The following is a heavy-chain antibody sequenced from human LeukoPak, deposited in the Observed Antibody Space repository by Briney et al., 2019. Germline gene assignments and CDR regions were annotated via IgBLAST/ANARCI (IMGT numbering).Heavy chain of an antibody. CDR1: GFTFSSYSMN. J-gene: IGHJ3*02. V-gene: IGHV4-39*01. Sequence: GSLRLSCAASGFTFSSYSMNWVRQAPGKGLEWIGSIYYSGSTYYNPSLKSRVTISRDTSKNQFSLNLYSVTAAHTAVYYCARRPSPPDAFDIWGQGTVVTVSS. CDR3: ARRPSPPDAFDI. CDR2: IYYSGST.